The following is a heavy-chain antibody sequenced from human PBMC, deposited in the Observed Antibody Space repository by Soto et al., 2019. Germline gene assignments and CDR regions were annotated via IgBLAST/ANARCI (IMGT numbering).Heavy chain of an antibody. J-gene: IGHJ4*02. CDR3: AKDPDPPSYWMMGYFDY. CDR1: GFTFSSYG. V-gene: IGHV3-30*18. CDR2: ISYDGSNK. D-gene: IGHD2-15*01. Sequence: GGSLRLSCAASGFTFSSYGMHWVRQAPGKGLEWVAVISYDGSNKYYADSVKGRFTISRDNSKNTLYLQMNSLRAEDTAVYYCAKDPDPPSYWMMGYFDYWGQGTLVTVSS.